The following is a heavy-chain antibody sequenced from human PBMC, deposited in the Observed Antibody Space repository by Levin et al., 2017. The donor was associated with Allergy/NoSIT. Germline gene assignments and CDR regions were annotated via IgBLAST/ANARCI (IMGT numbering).Heavy chain of an antibody. CDR1: GYTFTSYG. D-gene: IGHD6-13*01. CDR3: ARFYSSSWYGYFQH. V-gene: IGHV1-18*01. CDR2: ISAYNGNT. J-gene: IGHJ1*01. Sequence: ASVKVSCKASGYTFTSYGISWVRQAPGQGLEWMGWISAYNGNTNYAQKLQGRVTMTTDTSTSTAYMELRSLRSDDTAVYYCARFYSSSWYGYFQHWGQGTLVTVSS.